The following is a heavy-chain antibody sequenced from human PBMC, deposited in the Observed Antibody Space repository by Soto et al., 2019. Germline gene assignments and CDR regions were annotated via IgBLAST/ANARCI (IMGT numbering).Heavy chain of an antibody. D-gene: IGHD6-13*01. V-gene: IGHV4-39*01. CDR1: GGSISSSSYY. J-gene: IGHJ4*02. CDR2: IYYSGST. CDR3: ARQKAGKQFDY. Sequence: QLQLQESGPGLVKPSETLSLTCTVSGGSISSSSYYWGWIRQPPGKGLEWIGSIYYSGSTYYNPSLKSRVTISVDTSKNQFSLKLSSVTAADTAVYYCARQKAGKQFDYWGQGTLVTVSS.